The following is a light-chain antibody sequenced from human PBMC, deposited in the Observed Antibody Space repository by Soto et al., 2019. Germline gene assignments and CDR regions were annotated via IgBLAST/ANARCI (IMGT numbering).Light chain of an antibody. CDR2: GAS. CDR1: QSVSSSY. V-gene: IGKV3-20*01. Sequence: EIVLTQSPGTLSLSPGERETHSCRASQSVSSSYLAWYQQKPGQAPRLLIYGASSRATGIPDRFSGSGSGTDFTLTISRLEPEDFAVYYCQQYGSSPGVTFGPGTKVDIK. CDR3: QQYGSSPGVT. J-gene: IGKJ3*01.